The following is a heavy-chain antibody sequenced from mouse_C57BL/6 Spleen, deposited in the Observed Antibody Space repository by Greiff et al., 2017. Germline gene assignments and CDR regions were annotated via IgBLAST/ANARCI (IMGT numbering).Heavy chain of an antibody. CDR2: IYPGSGST. V-gene: IGHV1-55*01. D-gene: IGHD2-3*01. CDR1: GYTFTSYW. CDR3: ARKAYDGYPAWFAY. J-gene: IGHJ3*01. Sequence: VQLQQPGAELVKPGASVKMSCKASGYTFTSYWITWVKHRPGQGLEWIGDIYPGSGSTNYNEKFKSKATLTVDTSSSTAYMQLSILTAEDSAVYYCARKAYDGYPAWFAYWGQGTLVTVSA.